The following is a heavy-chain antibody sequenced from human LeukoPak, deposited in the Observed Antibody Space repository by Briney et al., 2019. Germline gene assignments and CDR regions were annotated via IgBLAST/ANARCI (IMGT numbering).Heavy chain of an antibody. J-gene: IGHJ6*03. D-gene: IGHD2-8*02. V-gene: IGHV1-2*02. CDR2: INPKSGGT. CDR3: AREGWGNYYMDV. CDR1: GYAFSGSY. Sequence: ASVKVSCKASGYAFSGSYLHWVRQAPGQGLEWMGWINPKSGGTNYAQKFQGRVTMTRDTSINTGYMELSGLTFDDTALYYCAREGWGNYYMDVWGNGTTVTVSS.